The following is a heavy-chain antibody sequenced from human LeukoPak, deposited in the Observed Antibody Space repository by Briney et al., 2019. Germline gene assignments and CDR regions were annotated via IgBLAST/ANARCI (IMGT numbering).Heavy chain of an antibody. CDR3: ARDEYSGLYYYMDV. D-gene: IGHD5-12*01. V-gene: IGHV3-48*03. CDR2: IGSTTNSI. CDR1: GFSFSSYE. J-gene: IGHJ6*03. Sequence: GGSLRLSCAASGFSFSSYEMNWVRQAPGKGLEWVSYIGSTTNSIYYADSVKGRFTISRDNAKKSLHLQMDSLRAEDTAVYYCARDEYSGLYYYMDVWGKGTTVTVSS.